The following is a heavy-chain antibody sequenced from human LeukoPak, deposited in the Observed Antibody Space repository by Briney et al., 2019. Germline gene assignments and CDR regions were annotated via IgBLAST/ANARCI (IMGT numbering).Heavy chain of an antibody. Sequence: SETLSLTCTVSSGSISSSSYYWGWIRQTPGKGLEWIGSIYYSGSTYYNPSLKSRVTISVDTSKNQFSLKLSSVTAADTAVYYCARRGIQLWSDAFDIWGQGTMVTVSS. D-gene: IGHD5-18*01. CDR3: ARRGIQLWSDAFDI. CDR1: SGSISSSSYY. J-gene: IGHJ3*02. V-gene: IGHV4-39*01. CDR2: IYYSGST.